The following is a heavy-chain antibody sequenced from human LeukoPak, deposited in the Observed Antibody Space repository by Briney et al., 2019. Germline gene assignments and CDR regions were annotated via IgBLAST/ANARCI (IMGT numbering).Heavy chain of an antibody. Sequence: GGSLRLSCAASGFTFSRYAMSWVRQAPGKGLEWVALIWYDGGNKYFADSVKGRFTISRDNSQNTLYLQMNSLRAEDTAVYYCAREYYYDISGYFLDYWGQGTLVTVSS. V-gene: IGHV3-33*08. CDR2: IWYDGGNK. D-gene: IGHD3-22*01. J-gene: IGHJ4*02. CDR1: GFTFSRYA. CDR3: AREYYYDISGYFLDY.